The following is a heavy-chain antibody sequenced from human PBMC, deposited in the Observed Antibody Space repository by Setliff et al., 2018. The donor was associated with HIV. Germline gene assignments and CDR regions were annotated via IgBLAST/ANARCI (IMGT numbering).Heavy chain of an antibody. CDR1: GFTFSNAW. D-gene: IGHD4-4*01. J-gene: IGHJ4*02. V-gene: IGHV3-15*01. CDR2: IKSKTDGGTT. Sequence: AGGSLRLSCAASGFTFSNAWMSWVRQAPGKGQEWVGRIKSKTDGGTTDYAAPVKGRFTISRDDSKSIASLQMNSLKTEDTAVYYCTSSYINYAYWGQGTLVTVSS. CDR3: TSSYINYAY.